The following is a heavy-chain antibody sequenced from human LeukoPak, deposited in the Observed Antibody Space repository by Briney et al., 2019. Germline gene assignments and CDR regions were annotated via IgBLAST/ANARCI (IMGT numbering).Heavy chain of an antibody. D-gene: IGHD1-26*01. Sequence: SETLSLTCTVSGGSISSYYWSWIRQPPGKGLEWIGYIYYSGSINYNPSLKSRVTISVDTSKNQFSLKLSSVTAADTAVYYCARIRERAWFDPWGQGTLVTVSS. J-gene: IGHJ5*02. CDR3: ARIRERAWFDP. CDR1: GGSISSYY. V-gene: IGHV4-59*01. CDR2: IYYSGSI.